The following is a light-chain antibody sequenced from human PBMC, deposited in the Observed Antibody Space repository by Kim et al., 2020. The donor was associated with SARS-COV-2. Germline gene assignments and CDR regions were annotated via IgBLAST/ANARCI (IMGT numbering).Light chain of an antibody. CDR1: RSDVGGYNY. V-gene: IGLV2-8*01. CDR3: SSYAGSNNLV. J-gene: IGLJ2*01. CDR2: EVT. Sequence: GQSVTISCTGTRSDVGGYNYVSWYQQHPGKVPKLMIYEVTKRPSGVPDRFSGSKSGNTVSLTVSGLQAEDEADYYCSSYAGSNNLVFGGGTQLTVL.